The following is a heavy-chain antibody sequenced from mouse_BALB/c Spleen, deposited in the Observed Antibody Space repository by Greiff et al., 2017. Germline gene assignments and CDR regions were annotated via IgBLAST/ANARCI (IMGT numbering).Heavy chain of an antibody. V-gene: IGHV5-6-5*01. CDR2: ISSGGST. CDR1: GFTFSSYA. D-gene: IGHD1-1*02. J-gene: IGHJ4*01. CDR3: ARSLYGYDAMDY. Sequence: EVKLEESGGGLVQPGGSLKLSCAASGFTFSSYAMSWVRQTPEKRLEWVASISSGGSTYYPDSVKGRFTISRDNARNILYLQMSSLRSEDTAMYYCARSLYGYDAMDYWGQGTSVTVSS.